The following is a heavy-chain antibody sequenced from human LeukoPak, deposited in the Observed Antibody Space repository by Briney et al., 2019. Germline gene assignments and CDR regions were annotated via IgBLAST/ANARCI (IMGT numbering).Heavy chain of an antibody. CDR1: GYTFTGYY. CDR3: ARRVSGSYHFDY. V-gene: IGHV1-18*04. D-gene: IGHD1-26*01. J-gene: IGHJ4*02. CDR2: ISAYNGNT. Sequence: ASVKVSCKASGYTFTGYYMHWVRQAPGQGLEWMGWISAYNGNTNYAQKLQGRVTMTTNTSTSTAYMELRSLRSDDTAVYYCARRVSGSYHFDYWGQGTLVTVSS.